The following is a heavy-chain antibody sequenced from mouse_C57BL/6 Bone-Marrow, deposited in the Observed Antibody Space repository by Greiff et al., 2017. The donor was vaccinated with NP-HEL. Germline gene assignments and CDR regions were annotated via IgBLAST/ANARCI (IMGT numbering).Heavy chain of an antibody. CDR3: VRDHYGKDDWYFDV. CDR1: GFTFNTYA. D-gene: IGHD2-1*01. Sequence: EVQLQESGGGLVQPKGSLKLSCAASGFTFNTYAMHWVRPAPGKGLEWVARIRSKSSNYATYYADSVKDRLTISRDDSQSMLYLQMNNLKTEDTAMYYWVRDHYGKDDWYFDVWGTGTTVTVSS. J-gene: IGHJ1*03. CDR2: IRSKSSNYAT. V-gene: IGHV10-3*01.